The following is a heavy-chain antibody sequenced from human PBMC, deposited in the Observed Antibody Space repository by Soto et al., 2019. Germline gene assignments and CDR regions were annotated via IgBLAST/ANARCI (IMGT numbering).Heavy chain of an antibody. Sequence: QLQLQESGPGLVKPSETLSLTCTVSGGSISSSSYYWGWIRQPPGKGLEWIGSIYYSGSTYYNPSLKSRVTISVDTSKNQFSLKLSSVTAADTAVYYCARHRDIVVVVAAPGWFDPWGQGTLVTVSS. J-gene: IGHJ5*02. D-gene: IGHD2-15*01. CDR3: ARHRDIVVVVAAPGWFDP. V-gene: IGHV4-39*01. CDR1: GGSISSSSYY. CDR2: IYYSGST.